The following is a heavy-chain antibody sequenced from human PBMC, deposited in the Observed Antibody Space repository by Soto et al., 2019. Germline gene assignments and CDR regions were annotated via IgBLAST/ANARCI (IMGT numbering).Heavy chain of an antibody. J-gene: IGHJ6*03. Sequence: PSETLSLTCTVSGGSISSYYWSWIRQPPGKGLEWIGYIYYSGSTNYNPSLKSRVTISVDTSKNQFSLKLSSVTAADTAVYYCARVYYDFWSGYSTNYYYYYMDVWGKGTTVTVSS. CDR3: ARVYYDFWSGYSTNYYYYYMDV. V-gene: IGHV4-59*08. CDR2: IYYSGST. D-gene: IGHD3-3*01. CDR1: GGSISSYY.